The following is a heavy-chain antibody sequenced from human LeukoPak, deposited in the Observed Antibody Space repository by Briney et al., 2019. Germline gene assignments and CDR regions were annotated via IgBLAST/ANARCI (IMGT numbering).Heavy chain of an antibody. CDR3: ARATLSDYYFNY. J-gene: IGHJ4*02. V-gene: IGHV1-46*01. CDR1: GYSFSDYA. CDR2: INPSGGST. Sequence: GASVKVSCKASGYSFSDYAVNWVRQAPGQGLEWMGIINPSGGSTSHAQKFQGRVTMTRDTSTNTVYMELSSLRSEDTAVYFCARATLSDYYFNYWGQGTLVTVSS.